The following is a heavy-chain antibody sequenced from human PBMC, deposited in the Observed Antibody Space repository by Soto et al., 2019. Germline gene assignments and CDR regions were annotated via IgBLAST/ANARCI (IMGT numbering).Heavy chain of an antibody. J-gene: IGHJ6*02. CDR2: INPSGGST. Sequence: ASVKVSCKASGYTFTSYYMHWVRQAPGQGLEGMGIINPSGGSTSYAQKFQGRVTMTRDTSTSTVYMEMSRLRSEDTAVYYCARDGGPEDLEGCSSTSCYTGYYGMDVWGQGTTVTVSS. D-gene: IGHD2-2*01. CDR1: GYTFTSYY. CDR3: ARDGGPEDLEGCSSTSCYTGYYGMDV. V-gene: IGHV1-46*01.